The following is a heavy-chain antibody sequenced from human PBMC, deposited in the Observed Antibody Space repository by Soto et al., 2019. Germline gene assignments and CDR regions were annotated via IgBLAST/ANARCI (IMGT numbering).Heavy chain of an antibody. D-gene: IGHD1-26*01. CDR2: ISAYNGNT. CDR1: GYTFTSYG. CDR3: ASVQTPLRWEGHFPDAFDI. V-gene: IGHV1-18*01. J-gene: IGHJ3*02. Sequence: GSSVKVSCKASGYTFTSYGISWVRQAPGQGLEWMGWISAYNGNTNYAQKLQGRVTMTTDTSTSTAYMEMRSLRSEDTAVYSCASVQTPLRWEGHFPDAFDIWGQGKMVTVPS.